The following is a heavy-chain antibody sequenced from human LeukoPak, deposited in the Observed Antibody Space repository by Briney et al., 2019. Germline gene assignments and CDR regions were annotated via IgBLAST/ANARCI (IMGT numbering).Heavy chain of an antibody. CDR2: IYNSGST. V-gene: IGHV4-59*01. D-gene: IGHD6-13*01. CDR3: ARGEAAADPYYFDY. J-gene: IGHJ4*02. CDR1: GDSINSNY. Sequence: PSETLSLTCTVSGDSINSNYWSWIRQSPGTGLEWIGYIYNSGSTDYNPSLKSRVTISVDTSKNQFSLKLTSVTAADTAVYYCARGEAAADPYYFDYWGQGTLVTVSS.